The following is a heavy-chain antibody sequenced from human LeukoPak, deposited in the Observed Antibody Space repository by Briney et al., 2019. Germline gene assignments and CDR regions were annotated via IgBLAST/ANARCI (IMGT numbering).Heavy chain of an antibody. CDR2: IYYSGST. V-gene: IGHV4-59*08. CDR1: GGSFSGYY. CDR3: ARLDDSSGYYFLFDY. J-gene: IGHJ4*02. Sequence: SETLSLTCAVYGGSFSGYYWSWIRQPPGKGLEWIGYIYYSGSTNYNPSLKSRVTISVDTSKNQFSLKLSSVTAADTAVYYCARLDDSSGYYFLFDYWGQGTLVTVSS. D-gene: IGHD3-22*01.